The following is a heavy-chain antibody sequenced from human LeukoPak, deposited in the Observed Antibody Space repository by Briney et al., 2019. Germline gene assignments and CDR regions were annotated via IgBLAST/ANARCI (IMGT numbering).Heavy chain of an antibody. CDR2: INPNSGGT. CDR1: GYTFTGYY. J-gene: IGHJ4*02. D-gene: IGHD3-22*01. V-gene: IGHV1-2*02. CDR3: ARTGYYYAGSAYYYTDY. Sequence: ASVKVSCKASGYTFTGYYMHWVRQAPGQGLEWMGWINPNSGGTNYAQKFQGRVTMTRDTSTSTVYMELSSLRSEDTAVYYCARTGYYYAGSAYYYTDYWGQGTLVTVSS.